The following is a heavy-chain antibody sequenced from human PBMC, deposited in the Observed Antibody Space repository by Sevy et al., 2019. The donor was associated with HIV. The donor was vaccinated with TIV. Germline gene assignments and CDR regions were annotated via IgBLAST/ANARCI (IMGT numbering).Heavy chain of an antibody. CDR1: GFSLGDLY. V-gene: IGHV3-72*01. CDR3: AAEAADEGYFTI. J-gene: IGHJ2*01. D-gene: IGHD6-13*01. CDR2: IRNKAKSYTT. Sequence: GGSLRLSCAASGFSLGDLYMDWVRQAPGKGLEWVGRIRNKAKSYTTEYAASVKGRFTISRDDSQNSLYLQMNSLKTADTPPYYCAAEAADEGYFTIWGRGTLVTVSS.